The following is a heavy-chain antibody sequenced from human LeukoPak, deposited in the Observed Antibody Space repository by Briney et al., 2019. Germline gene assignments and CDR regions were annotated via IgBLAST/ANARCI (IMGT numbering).Heavy chain of an antibody. CDR2: INPSGGST. CDR1: GYTFTSYY. D-gene: IGHD3-10*01. J-gene: IGHJ4*02. V-gene: IGHV1-46*01. Sequence: ASVKVSCKASGYTFTSYYMHWVRQAPGQGLEWMGIINPSGGSTSYAQKFQGRVTMTTDTSTSTAYMELRSLRSDDTAVYYCARDFTVRGSGGYWGQGTLVTVSS. CDR3: ARDFTVRGSGGY.